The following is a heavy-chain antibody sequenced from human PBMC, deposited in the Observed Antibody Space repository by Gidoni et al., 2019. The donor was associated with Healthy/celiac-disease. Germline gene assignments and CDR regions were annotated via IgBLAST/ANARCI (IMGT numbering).Heavy chain of an antibody. J-gene: IGHJ3*02. CDR2: IYYSGST. D-gene: IGHD4-4*01. CDR3: ARDQLQQDAFDI. Sequence: QVQLQESGPGLVKPSETLSLTCTVSGGSISSYYWRWIRQPPGKGLEWIGYIYYSGSTNYNPSLKSRVTISVDTSKNQFSLKLSSVTAADTAVYYCARDQLQQDAFDIWGQGTMVTVSS. V-gene: IGHV4-59*01. CDR1: GGSISSYY.